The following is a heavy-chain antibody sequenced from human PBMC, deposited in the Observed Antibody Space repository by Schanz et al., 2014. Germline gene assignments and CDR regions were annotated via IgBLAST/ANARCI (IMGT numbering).Heavy chain of an antibody. D-gene: IGHD3-16*01. V-gene: IGHV3-21*02. CDR3: ASDYNYFETEAP. CDR2: ISRNSTYI. Sequence: EVQLVESGGGLVKPGGSLRLSCVVSGFTFRSYNMNWVRQASGKGLEWVSSISRNSTYIYYAGSVKGRFTISRDNAKNSLYLQMNSLRAEDTAVYYCASDYNYFETEAPWGQGTLVTVSS. CDR1: GFTFRSYN. J-gene: IGHJ5*02.